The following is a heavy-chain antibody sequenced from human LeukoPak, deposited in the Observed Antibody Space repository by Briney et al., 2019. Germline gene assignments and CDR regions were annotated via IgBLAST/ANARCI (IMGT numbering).Heavy chain of an antibody. J-gene: IGHJ3*01. CDR1: GFNVGTYA. V-gene: IGHV3-23*01. CDR3: AKGSFDV. Sequence: PGGSLRLSCAASGFNVGTYAMSWVRQAPGGGLEWVSCINTGETTFYADSVKGRFTISRDNSNLYLHMTSLRDEDTALYYCAKGSFDVWGQGTVVIVSS. CDR2: INTGETT.